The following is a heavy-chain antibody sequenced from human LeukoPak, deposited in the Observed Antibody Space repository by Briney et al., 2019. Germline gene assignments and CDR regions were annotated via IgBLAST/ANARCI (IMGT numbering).Heavy chain of an antibody. CDR3: ARVRTYYYDSSGYIDAFDF. J-gene: IGHJ3*01. CDR1: GGSISSYY. CDR2: IYYSGST. Sequence: SETLSLTCTVSGGSISSYYWSWIRQPPGKGLEWIGFIYYSGSTNYNPSLKSRVTISVDTSNNQFSLKLSSVTAADTAVYYCARVRTYYYDSSGYIDAFDFWGQGTMVTVSS. D-gene: IGHD3-22*01. V-gene: IGHV4-59*01.